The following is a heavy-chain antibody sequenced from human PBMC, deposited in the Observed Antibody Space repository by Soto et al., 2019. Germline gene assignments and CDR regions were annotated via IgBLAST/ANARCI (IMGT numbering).Heavy chain of an antibody. CDR1: GYTFTGYY. J-gene: IGHJ4*02. Sequence: GPSVKVSWKASGYTFTGYYLHWLRQAPGQGLEWMGWINPNNGDTNYAQNFQGRVTMTRDTSISTAYMELSRLKFADSAIYYCAVAVTGSRSPLAHWGQGTLVTVSS. CDR3: AVAVTGSRSPLAH. D-gene: IGHD3-9*01. CDR2: INPNNGDT. V-gene: IGHV1-2*02.